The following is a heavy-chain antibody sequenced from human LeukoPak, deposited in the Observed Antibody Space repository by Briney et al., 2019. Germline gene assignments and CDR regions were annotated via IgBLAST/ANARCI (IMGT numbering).Heavy chain of an antibody. CDR3: ARASGGYYNNWFDP. J-gene: IGHJ5*02. Sequence: SGTLSLTCTVSGGSLSTYYWSWIRQPPGKGLEWMGYIYYSGSTNYNPSLKSRVTISVDTSRNQFSLKLSSVTAADTAVYYCARASGGYYNNWFDPWGQGTLVTVSS. CDR1: GGSLSTYY. D-gene: IGHD3-22*01. CDR2: IYYSGST. V-gene: IGHV4-59*01.